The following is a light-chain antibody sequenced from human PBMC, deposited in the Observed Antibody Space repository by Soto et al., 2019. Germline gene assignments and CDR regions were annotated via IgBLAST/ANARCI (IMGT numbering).Light chain of an antibody. J-gene: IGKJ1*01. CDR3: QGRSNWAWT. CDR1: QSVGTY. Sequence: EIVLTQSPATLSLSPGERATLSCRASQSVGTYLAWYQQKPGQAPRLLMYDASNRATGIPARFSGGGSGNDFTLTISSLEPEDFAVYYCQGRSNWAWTFGQGTKVEIK. CDR2: DAS. V-gene: IGKV3-11*01.